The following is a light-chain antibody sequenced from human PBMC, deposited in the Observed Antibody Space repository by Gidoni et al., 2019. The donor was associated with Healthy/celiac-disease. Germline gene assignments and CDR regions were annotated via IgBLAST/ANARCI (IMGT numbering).Light chain of an antibody. Sequence: DIQMTQSPSSLSASVGDRVTITCRASQRISSYLNWYQQKPGKAPKLLIYATSSLQSGVPSRFSGSGSGTDFTLTIRSLQPEDFATYYCQQSYSTPFTFGGGTKMVTK. V-gene: IGKV1-39*01. CDR3: QQSYSTPFT. CDR1: QRISSY. CDR2: ATS. J-gene: IGKJ4*01.